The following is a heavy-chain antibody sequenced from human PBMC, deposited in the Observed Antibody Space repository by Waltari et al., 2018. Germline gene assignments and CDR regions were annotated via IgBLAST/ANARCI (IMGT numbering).Heavy chain of an antibody. D-gene: IGHD3-22*01. J-gene: IGHJ6*02. CDR1: GYTFTGYY. Sequence: QVQLVQSGAEVKKPGASVKVSCKASGYTFTGYYMPWVRQAPGQGLEWMGWINPNSGGTNNAQKFQGRVTMTRDTSSSTAYMELSRLRSDDTAVYYCARDYYDSSGYYYYYYGMDVWGQGTTVTVSS. V-gene: IGHV1-2*02. CDR2: INPNSGGT. CDR3: ARDYYDSSGYYYYYYGMDV.